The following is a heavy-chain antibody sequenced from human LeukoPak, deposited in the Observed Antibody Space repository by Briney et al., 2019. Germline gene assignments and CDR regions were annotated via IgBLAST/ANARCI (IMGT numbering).Heavy chain of an antibody. CDR3: ATLIAVAGTGWFDP. J-gene: IGHJ5*02. Sequence: GGSLRLSCAASGFTFSNSGMSWVRQAPGKGLEWVSYISSSGSTIYYADSVKGRFTISRDNAKNSLYLQMNSLRAEDTAVYYCATLIAVAGTGWFDPWGQGTLVTVSS. CDR2: ISSSGSTI. D-gene: IGHD6-19*01. CDR1: GFTFSNSG. V-gene: IGHV3-48*04.